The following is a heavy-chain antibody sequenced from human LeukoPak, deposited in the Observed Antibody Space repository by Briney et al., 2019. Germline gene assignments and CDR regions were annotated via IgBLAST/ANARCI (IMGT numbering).Heavy chain of an antibody. Sequence: GGSLRLSCAASGFTVSSNYMSWVRQAPGKGLEWVSVIYSGGSTYYADSVKGRFTISRDNSKNTLYLQMNSLRAEDTAVYYCARVLSRGYSGYDLWNYYYYYMDVWGRGTTVTVSS. CDR1: GFTVSSNY. CDR3: ARVLSRGYSGYDLWNYYYYYMDV. J-gene: IGHJ6*03. CDR2: IYSGGST. D-gene: IGHD5-12*01. V-gene: IGHV3-53*01.